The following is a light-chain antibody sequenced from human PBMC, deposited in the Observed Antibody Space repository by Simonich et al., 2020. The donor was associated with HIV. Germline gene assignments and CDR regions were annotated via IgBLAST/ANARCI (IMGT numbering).Light chain of an antibody. CDR2: DAS. CDR3: QQYGTSPVWT. Sequence: EIVLTQSPGTLSLSLGDRATLSCRASQSVSGNYLAWFQQKPGLAPRVLIYDASSRATGIPDRVSGSGSGTDFTLTISRLEPEDFAVDYCQQYGTSPVWTFGQGTKVEIK. V-gene: IGKV3D-20*01. J-gene: IGKJ1*01. CDR1: QSVSGNY.